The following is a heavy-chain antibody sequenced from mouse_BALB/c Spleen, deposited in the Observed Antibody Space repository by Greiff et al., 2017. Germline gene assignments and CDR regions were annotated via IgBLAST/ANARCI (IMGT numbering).Heavy chain of an antibody. CDR1: GYTFTSYW. CDR2: INPSTGYT. V-gene: IGHV1-7*01. J-gene: IGHJ2*01. D-gene: IGHD4-1*02. CDR3: ARSPTGNYFDY. Sequence: QVHVKQSGAELAKPGASVKMSCKASGYTFTSYWMHWVKQRPGQGLEWIGYINPSTGYTEYNQKFKDKATLTADKSSSTAYMQLSSLTSEDSAVYYCARSPTGNYFDYWGQGTTLTVSS.